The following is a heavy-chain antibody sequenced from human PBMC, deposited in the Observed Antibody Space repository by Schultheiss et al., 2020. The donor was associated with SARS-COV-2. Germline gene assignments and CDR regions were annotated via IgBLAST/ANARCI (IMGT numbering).Heavy chain of an antibody. Sequence: SQTLSLTCTVSGGSVSSGSYYWSWIRQPPGKGLEWIGYIYYSGSTNYNPSLKSRVTISVDTSKNQFSLKLSSVTAADTAVYYCARESFGSSTNYYYGMDVWGQGTTVTVSS. CDR1: GGSVSSGSYY. CDR2: IYYSGST. J-gene: IGHJ6*02. CDR3: ARESFGSSTNYYYGMDV. D-gene: IGHD6-6*01. V-gene: IGHV4-61*01.